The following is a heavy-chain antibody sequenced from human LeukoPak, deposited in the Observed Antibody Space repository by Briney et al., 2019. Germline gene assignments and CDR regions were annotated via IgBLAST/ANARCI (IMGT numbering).Heavy chain of an antibody. J-gene: IGHJ4*02. CDR3: VKGRISEDGLDF. V-gene: IGHV3-23*01. D-gene: IGHD6-13*01. CDR1: GFTFSRFA. Sequence: GGSLGLPCAASGFTFSRFAMTWVRQTPGKGLDWVSSISSSGNTHYAGSMNDRFTISNDKSKNMLYLKTNGLTVEDTAVYFCVKGRISEDGLDFWGQGTLVTVSS. CDR2: ISSSGNT.